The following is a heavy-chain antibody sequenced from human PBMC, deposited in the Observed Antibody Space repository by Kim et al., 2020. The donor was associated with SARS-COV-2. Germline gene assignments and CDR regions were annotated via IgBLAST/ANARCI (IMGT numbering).Heavy chain of an antibody. J-gene: IGHJ4*02. D-gene: IGHD6-19*01. CDR3: ATNGGSGCDYFDY. CDR2: ISYDGSNK. CDR1: GFTFSSYG. V-gene: IGHV3-30*03. Sequence: GGSLRLSCAASGFTFSSYGMHWVRQAPGKGLEWVAVISYDGSNKYYADSVKGRFTISRYNSKNTLYLQMNSLRAEDTAVYYCATNGGSGCDYFDYWGLGT.